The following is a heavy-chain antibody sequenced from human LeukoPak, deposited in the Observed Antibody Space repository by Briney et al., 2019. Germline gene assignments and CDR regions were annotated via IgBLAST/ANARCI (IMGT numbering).Heavy chain of an antibody. CDR2: FYYPGST. Sequence: SETLSLTCQVSGDSISNSSYYWGWIRQPPGKGLGWIGSFYYPGSTYYNPSLKSRVTISVDTSKNQFSLKLSSVTAADTAVYYCARSSTYYYDSSGYYHFDHWGQGTLVTVSS. CDR3: ARSSTYYYDSSGYYHFDH. J-gene: IGHJ4*02. CDR1: GDSISNSSYY. V-gene: IGHV4-39*07. D-gene: IGHD3-22*01.